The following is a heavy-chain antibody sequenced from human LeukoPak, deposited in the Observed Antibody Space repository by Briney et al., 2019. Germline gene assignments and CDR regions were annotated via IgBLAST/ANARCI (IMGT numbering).Heavy chain of an antibody. CDR2: MNPNSGNT. Sequence: GASVKVSCKASGYTFTSYDINWVRQATGQGLEWMGWMNPNSGNTGYAQKFQGRVTITRNTSISAAYMELSSLRSEDTAVYYCARAWRPRDSSGYLYYYYYMDVWGKGTTVTVSS. CDR3: ARAWRPRDSSGYLYYYYYMDV. V-gene: IGHV1-8*03. J-gene: IGHJ6*03. CDR1: GYTFTSYD. D-gene: IGHD3-22*01.